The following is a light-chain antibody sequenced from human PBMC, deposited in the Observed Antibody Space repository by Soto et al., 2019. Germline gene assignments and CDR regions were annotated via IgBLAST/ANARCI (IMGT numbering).Light chain of an antibody. Sequence: EIVLAQSPGTLSLSPGERATLSCRASQTISSRYLTWYQQKSAQVPRLLNYGASSRATCSPDRFSGSRAGTYFTLTISRLKPEDVAVYYCHHHGNSHGQFCQGTKVET. CDR2: GAS. CDR3: HHHGNSHGQ. J-gene: IGKJ1*01. V-gene: IGKV3-20*01. CDR1: QTISSRY.